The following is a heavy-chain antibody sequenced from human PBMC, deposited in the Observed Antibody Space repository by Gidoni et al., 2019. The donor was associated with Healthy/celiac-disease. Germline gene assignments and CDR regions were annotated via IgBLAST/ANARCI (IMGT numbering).Heavy chain of an antibody. J-gene: IGHJ5*02. D-gene: IGHD2-15*01. V-gene: IGHV1-2*02. Sequence: QVQLVQSGAEVKKPGASVTVSCKASGYTFTGYYMPWVRQAPGQGLEWMGWINPNSGGTNYAQKFQGRVTMTRDTSISTAYMELSRLRSDDTAVYYCARHGPLGYCSGGSCQNLNWFDPWGQGTLVTVSS. CDR3: ARHGPLGYCSGGSCQNLNWFDP. CDR2: INPNSGGT. CDR1: GYTFTGYY.